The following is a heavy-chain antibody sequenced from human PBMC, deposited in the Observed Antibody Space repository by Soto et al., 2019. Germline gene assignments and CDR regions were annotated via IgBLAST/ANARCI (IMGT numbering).Heavy chain of an antibody. V-gene: IGHV5-51*01. CDR1: GYSFTSYW. D-gene: IGHD2-2*01. J-gene: IGHJ6*03. CDR2: IYPGDSDT. CDR3: ARMKVPAAAIRYYYYYYMDV. Sequence: GESLKISCKGSGYSFTSYWIGWVRQMPGKGLEWMGIIYPGDSDTRYSPSFQGQVTISADKSISTAYLQWSSLKASDTAMYYCARMKVPAAAIRYYYYYYMDVWGKGTTVTVSS.